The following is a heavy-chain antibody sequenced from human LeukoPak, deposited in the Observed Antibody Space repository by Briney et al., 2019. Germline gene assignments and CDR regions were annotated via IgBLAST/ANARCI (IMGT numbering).Heavy chain of an antibody. Sequence: SETLSLTCTVSGGSISSYYWSWIRQPSGKGLEWIGYIYYSGSTNYNPSLKSRVTISVDTSKNQFSLKLSSVTAADTAVYYCARGRLLPDYFDYWGQGTLVTVSS. J-gene: IGHJ4*02. D-gene: IGHD2-15*01. V-gene: IGHV4-59*01. CDR3: ARGRLLPDYFDY. CDR2: IYYSGST. CDR1: GGSISSYY.